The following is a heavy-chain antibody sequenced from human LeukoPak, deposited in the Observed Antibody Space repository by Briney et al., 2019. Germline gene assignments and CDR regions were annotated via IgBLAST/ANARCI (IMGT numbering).Heavy chain of an antibody. J-gene: IGHJ4*02. CDR1: GFTFSRHW. CDR3: ATPLDYYDRSDSHQGGD. D-gene: IGHD3-22*01. Sequence: GGSLRLSCAASGFTFSRHWMTWVRQAPGKGLEWVANIKHDGSEKNYVDSVKGRFTISRDNAKNSLYLQMNSMRAEGTAVCYCATPLDYYDRSDSHQGGDWGQGTLVTVSS. V-gene: IGHV3-7*03. CDR2: IKHDGSEK.